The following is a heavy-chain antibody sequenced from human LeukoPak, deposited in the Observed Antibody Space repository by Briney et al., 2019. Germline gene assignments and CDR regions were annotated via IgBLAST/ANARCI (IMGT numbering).Heavy chain of an antibody. V-gene: IGHV3-23*01. Sequence: GGSLRLSCAASGFTFSSYSMSWVRQAPGKGLEWVSAISGSGGSTYYADSVKGRFTISRDNPKNTVYLQMNSLRAEDTAVYYCARDTRDVDWTLGAFDTWGQGTKVTVSS. CDR3: ARDTRDVDWTLGAFDT. D-gene: IGHD3-9*01. CDR1: GFTFSSYS. CDR2: ISGSGGST. J-gene: IGHJ3*02.